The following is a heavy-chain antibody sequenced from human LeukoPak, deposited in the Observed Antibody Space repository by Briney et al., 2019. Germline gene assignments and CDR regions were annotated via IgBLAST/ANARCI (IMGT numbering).Heavy chain of an antibody. D-gene: IGHD6-19*01. CDR2: ISGSGGST. CDR3: AKKPGAEAGSHANP. Sequence: GGSLRLSCAASGFTFSSYAMSWVRQAPGKGLEWVSAISGSGGSTYYADSVKGRFTISRDNSKNTLYLQMNSLRAEDTAVYHCAKKPGAEAGSHANPWGQGTLVTVSS. V-gene: IGHV3-23*01. J-gene: IGHJ5*02. CDR1: GFTFSSYA.